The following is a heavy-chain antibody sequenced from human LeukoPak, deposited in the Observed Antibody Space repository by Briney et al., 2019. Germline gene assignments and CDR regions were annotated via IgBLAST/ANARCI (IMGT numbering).Heavy chain of an antibody. J-gene: IGHJ4*02. Sequence: PGGSLRLSCAASGSTFRSYEMNWVRQAPGKGLEWVSHISSIGTTIYYADSVKGRFTISRDNAKNSLFLQMNSLRAEDTAVYYCAVGGGYWGQGTLVTVSS. D-gene: IGHD3-16*01. CDR3: AVGGGY. CDR2: ISSIGTTI. CDR1: GSTFRSYE. V-gene: IGHV3-48*03.